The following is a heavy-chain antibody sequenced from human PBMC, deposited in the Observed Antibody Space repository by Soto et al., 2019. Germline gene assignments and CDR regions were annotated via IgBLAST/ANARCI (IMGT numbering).Heavy chain of an antibody. D-gene: IGHD5-18*01. V-gene: IGHV4-30-4*01. J-gene: IGHJ5*01. CDR2: VYYSGST. CDR1: GGSISNGDYY. Sequence: SETLSLTCSVSGGSISNGDYYWSWIRQPPGKGLEWIGYVYYSGSTFYNPSLKSRFTISIDTSKNQFSLKLSSVTAADTAVYFCARTALRRWFDSWGQGTLVTVS. CDR3: ARTALRRWFDS.